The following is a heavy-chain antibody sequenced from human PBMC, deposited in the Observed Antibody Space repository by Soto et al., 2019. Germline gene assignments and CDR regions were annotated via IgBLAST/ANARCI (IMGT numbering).Heavy chain of an antibody. CDR3: AKDIGTGGFDY. CDR1: GFIFRSYG. J-gene: IGHJ4*02. CDR2: ISFDGSTQ. Sequence: QVQLVQSGGGVVQPEKSLRLSCVASGFIFRSYGMHWVRQAPGKGLEWVAVISFDGSTQYYGDSVKGRFTISRDNSKNTLSLQMDSLRAEDTAVYYCAKDIGTGGFDYWGQGTLVTVSS. D-gene: IGHD1-26*01. V-gene: IGHV3-30*18.